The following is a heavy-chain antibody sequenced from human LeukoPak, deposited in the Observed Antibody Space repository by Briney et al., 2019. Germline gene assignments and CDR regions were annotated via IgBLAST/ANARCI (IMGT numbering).Heavy chain of an antibody. CDR3: AELGITMIGGV. D-gene: IGHD3-10*02. V-gene: IGHV3-11*04. CDR2: ISSSGSTI. CDR1: GFTVIINY. Sequence: PGGSLRLSCAASGFTVIINYMTWVRQAPGKGLEWVSYISSSGSTIYYADSVKGRFTISRDNAKNSLYLQMNSLRAEDTAVYYCAELGITMIGGVWGKGTTVTISS. J-gene: IGHJ6*04.